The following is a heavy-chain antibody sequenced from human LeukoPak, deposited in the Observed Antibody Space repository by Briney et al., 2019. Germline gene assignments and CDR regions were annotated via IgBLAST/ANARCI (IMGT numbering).Heavy chain of an antibody. D-gene: IGHD6-19*01. CDR1: GFTFSDHF. Sequence: PGGSLRLSCAASGFTFSDHFMDWVRQAPGKGLEWVSGINWNGGSTGYADSVKGRFTISRDNAKNSLSLQMNSLRVEDTALYYCARDESGWDSYYYYYMDVWGKGTTVTVSS. CDR2: INWNGGST. V-gene: IGHV3-20*04. J-gene: IGHJ6*03. CDR3: ARDESGWDSYYYYYMDV.